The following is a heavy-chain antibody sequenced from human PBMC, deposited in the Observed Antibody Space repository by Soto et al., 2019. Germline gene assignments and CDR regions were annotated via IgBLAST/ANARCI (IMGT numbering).Heavy chain of an antibody. CDR1: GFTFGNYF. CDR3: AKDLRWYGMDV. CDR2: ISSNGGRT. V-gene: IGHV3-23*01. D-gene: IGHD6-13*01. J-gene: IGHJ6*04. Sequence: EVQLLESGGGLVQPGESLRLSCAASGFTFGNYFMNWVRQAPGKGLEWVSDISSNGGRTHYADSVRGRFTIFRDNYRKTLYSQMSSLRVEDTTLYYCAKDLRWYGMDVWGKGTAVTVPS.